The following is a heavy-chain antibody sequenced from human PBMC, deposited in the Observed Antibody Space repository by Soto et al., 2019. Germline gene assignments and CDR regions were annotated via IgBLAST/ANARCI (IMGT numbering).Heavy chain of an antibody. CDR3: ARDSGDAQRAFDI. Sequence: QVQLVQSGAEVKKPGSSVKVSCKASGGTFSSYAISWVRQAPGQGLEWMGGIIPIFGTANYAQKFQGRVTITADESTXTAYMXLXSXRXXDXXXXYCARDSGDAQRAFDIWGQGTMVTVSS. CDR2: IIPIFGTA. V-gene: IGHV1-69*01. J-gene: IGHJ3*02. CDR1: GGTFSSYA. D-gene: IGHD4-17*01.